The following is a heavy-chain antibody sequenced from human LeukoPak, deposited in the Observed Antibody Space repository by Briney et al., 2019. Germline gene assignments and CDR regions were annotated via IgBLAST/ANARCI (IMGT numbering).Heavy chain of an antibody. CDR3: ATVPDLYYYDSSGYYPY. J-gene: IGHJ4*02. CDR1: GYTPTEIS. CDR2: FEPEDSET. V-gene: IGHV1-24*01. Sequence: ASPKVSCKVSGYTPTEISMHWVRQAPGKGLGWRGGFEPEDSETSYAQKFQGRVTMTEDTSTDTAYMELSRLRSEDTAVYYCATVPDLYYYDSSGYYPYWGQGTLVTVSS. D-gene: IGHD3-22*01.